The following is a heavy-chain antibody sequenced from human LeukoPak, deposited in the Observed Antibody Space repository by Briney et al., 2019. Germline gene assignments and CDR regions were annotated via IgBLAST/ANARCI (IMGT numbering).Heavy chain of an antibody. CDR2: ISSSGSTI. Sequence: GGSLRLSCAASGFTFSDYYMSWIRQAPGKGLEWVSYISSSGSTIYHADSVKGRFTISRDNSKNTLYLQMNSLRAEDTAVYYCAKDGGVTGTAGPDYWGQGTLVTVSS. CDR1: GFTFSDYY. V-gene: IGHV3-11*04. J-gene: IGHJ4*02. D-gene: IGHD1/OR15-1a*01. CDR3: AKDGGVTGTAGPDY.